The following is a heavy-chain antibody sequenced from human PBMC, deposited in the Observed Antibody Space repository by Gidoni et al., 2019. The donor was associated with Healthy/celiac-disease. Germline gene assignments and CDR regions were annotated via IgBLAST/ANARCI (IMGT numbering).Heavy chain of an antibody. J-gene: IGHJ4*02. Sequence: EVQLVESGGGLVQPGGSLKLSCAAYGFTFSGSAMQWVRQASGKGLEWVGRIRSKANSYATAYAASVKGRFTISRDDSKNTAYLQMNSLKTEDTAVYYCTGLYYYDSSGSSDYWGQGTLVTVSS. D-gene: IGHD3-22*01. CDR1: GFTFSGSA. CDR3: TGLYYYDSSGSSDY. CDR2: IRSKANSYAT. V-gene: IGHV3-73*02.